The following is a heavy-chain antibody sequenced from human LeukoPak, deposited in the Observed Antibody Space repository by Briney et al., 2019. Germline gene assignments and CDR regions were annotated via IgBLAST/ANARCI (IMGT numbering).Heavy chain of an antibody. J-gene: IGHJ4*02. V-gene: IGHV3-23*01. CDR3: AKGSGGWGSSIDY. CDR2: ISPSGDIT. Sequence: GGTLRLSCAASGFTFSNHGMNWVRQAPGKGLEWVSGISPSGDITYYADSVKGRFTISRDNSKNTLYLQMNSLRAEDTAVYYCAKGSGGWGSSIDYWGQGTLVTVSS. CDR1: GFTFSNHG. D-gene: IGHD2-15*01.